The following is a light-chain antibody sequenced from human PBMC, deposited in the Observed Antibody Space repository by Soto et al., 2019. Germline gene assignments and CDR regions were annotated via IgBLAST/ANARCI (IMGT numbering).Light chain of an antibody. V-gene: IGKV3-20*01. Sequence: EIVLTQSPGTLSLSQGERATLSCRASQSVSSSYLAWYQRKPGQAPRLLIYGASSRATGIPDRFSGSGSGTDFTLTISRLEPEDFAVYYCQQYGSFYTFGQGTKLEIK. J-gene: IGKJ2*01. CDR2: GAS. CDR3: QQYGSFYT. CDR1: QSVSSSY.